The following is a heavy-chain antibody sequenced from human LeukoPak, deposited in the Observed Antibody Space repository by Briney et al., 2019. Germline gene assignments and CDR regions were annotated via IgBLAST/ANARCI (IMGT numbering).Heavy chain of an antibody. CDR1: GGTFSIYA. J-gene: IGHJ4*02. CDR2: IIPIFGTA. V-gene: IGHV1-69*13. CDR3: ARDDDYYDSSGYPAFDY. Sequence: SVKVSCKASGGTFSIYAISWVRQAPGQGLEWMGGIIPIFGTANYAQKFQGRVTITADESTSTAYMELSSLRSEDTAVYYCARDDDYYDSSGYPAFDYWGQGTLVTVSS. D-gene: IGHD3-22*01.